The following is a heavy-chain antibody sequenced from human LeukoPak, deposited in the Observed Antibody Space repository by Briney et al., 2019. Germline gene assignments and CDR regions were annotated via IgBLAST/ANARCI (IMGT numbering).Heavy chain of an antibody. J-gene: IGHJ6*02. V-gene: IGHV4-59*08. D-gene: IGHD4-17*01. CDR1: GDSMKSYY. CDR3: ARYYGDPYGMDV. Sequence: PSETLSLTCTVSGDSMKSYYWTWIRQPPGKGLEWIGYIYYTGSTNYNPSLKSRVTISVDTSKNQFSLKLSSVTAADTAVYYCARYYGDPYGMDVWGQGTTVTVSS. CDR2: IYYTGST.